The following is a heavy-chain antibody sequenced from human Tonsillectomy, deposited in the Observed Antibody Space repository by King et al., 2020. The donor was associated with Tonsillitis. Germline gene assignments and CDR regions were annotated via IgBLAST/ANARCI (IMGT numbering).Heavy chain of an antibody. CDR2: INHSGST. D-gene: IGHD2-2*02. CDR1: GGSFSNYY. Sequence: VQLQQWGAGLLKPSETLSLTCAVYGGSFSNYYWSWIRQPPGKGLEWIGEINHSGSTNYNPSLKSRVTISLDTSRNQFSLKLSSVTAADTAVYYWAGENIVVVPSAILSWFDPWGQGTLVTVSS. CDR3: AGENIVVVPSAILSWFDP. V-gene: IGHV4-34*01. J-gene: IGHJ5*02.